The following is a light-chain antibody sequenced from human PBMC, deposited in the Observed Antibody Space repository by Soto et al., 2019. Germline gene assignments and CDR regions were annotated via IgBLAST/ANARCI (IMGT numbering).Light chain of an antibody. J-gene: IGKJ1*01. CDR2: KAS. V-gene: IGKV1-5*03. Sequence: DIPMTQSASTLSASVGDRVTITCRASQSISSWLAWYQQKPGKAPKLLIYKASSLESGVPSRFSGSGSGTELTLTISSLQPDDFATYYCQQYNSYWTFGQGTTV. CDR1: QSISSW. CDR3: QQYNSYWT.